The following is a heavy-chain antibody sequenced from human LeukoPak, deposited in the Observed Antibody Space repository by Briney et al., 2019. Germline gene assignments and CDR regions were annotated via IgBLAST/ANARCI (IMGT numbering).Heavy chain of an antibody. Sequence: GGSLRLSCAASGFTFSSYSMSWVRQAPGKGLEWVSGINWSGGSTGYADSVKGRFTISRDNARNSLYLQMNSLRAEDTALYYCARDPRAYCSSTSCYYFDYWGQGTLVTVSS. CDR1: GFTFSSYS. CDR2: INWSGGST. J-gene: IGHJ4*02. D-gene: IGHD2-2*01. V-gene: IGHV3-20*04. CDR3: ARDPRAYCSSTSCYYFDY.